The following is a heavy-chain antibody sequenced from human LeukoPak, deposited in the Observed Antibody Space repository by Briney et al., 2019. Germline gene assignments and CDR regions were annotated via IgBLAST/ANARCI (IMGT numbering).Heavy chain of an antibody. V-gene: IGHV1-69*06. D-gene: IGHD2-2*01. CDR1: GGTFSSYA. CDR2: IIPIFGTA. J-gene: IGHJ5*02. Sequence: ASVKVSCKASGGTFSSYAISWVRQAPGQGLEWMGRIIPIFGTANYAQKFQGRVTITADKSTSTAYMELSSLRSEDTAVYYCARSGEVVPAAITTTLGWFDPWGQGTLVTVSS. CDR3: ARSGEVVPAAITTTLGWFDP.